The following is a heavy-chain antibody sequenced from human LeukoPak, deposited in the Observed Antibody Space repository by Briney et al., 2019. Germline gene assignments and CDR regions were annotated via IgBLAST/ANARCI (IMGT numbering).Heavy chain of an antibody. CDR1: GYSFTSYW. V-gene: IGHV5-51*01. J-gene: IGHJ5*02. CDR3: ARSRHHYDFWSGYQDNWFDP. Sequence: GESLQISCKGSGYSFTSYWIGWVRQMPGKGLEWMGIIYPGDSDTRYSPSFQGQVTISADKSISTAYLQWSSLKASDTAMYYCARSRHHYDFWSGYQDNWFDPWGQGTLVTVSS. CDR2: IYPGDSDT. D-gene: IGHD3-3*01.